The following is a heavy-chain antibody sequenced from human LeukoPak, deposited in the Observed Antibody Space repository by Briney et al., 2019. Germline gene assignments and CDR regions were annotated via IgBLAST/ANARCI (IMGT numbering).Heavy chain of an antibody. Sequence: GSLRLSCAASGFPFSSYSMNWVRQAPGKGLEWVSYISSSSSTIYYADSVKGRFTISRNNAKNSLYLQMNSLRAEDTAVYYCARDFGYVGYYMDVWGKGTTVTVSS. J-gene: IGHJ6*03. CDR1: GFPFSSYS. CDR3: ARDFGYVGYYMDV. V-gene: IGHV3-48*01. CDR2: ISSSSSTI. D-gene: IGHD5-12*01.